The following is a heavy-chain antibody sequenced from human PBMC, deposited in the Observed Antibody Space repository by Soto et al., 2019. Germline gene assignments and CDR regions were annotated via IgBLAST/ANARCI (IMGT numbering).Heavy chain of an antibody. D-gene: IGHD6-6*01. CDR1: GFSLSDYW. CDR2: ISVDGRDT. V-gene: IGHV3-74*03. J-gene: IGHJ5*02. CDR3: ARVYSSSSTPRFDP. Sequence: PGGSLRLSCAASGFSLSDYWMHWVRQVPGKGLLWVSRISVDGRDTTYAGSVKGRFTISRDNAKNTLYLQMNSLRAEDTAVYYCARVYSSSSTPRFDPWGQGTLVTVSS.